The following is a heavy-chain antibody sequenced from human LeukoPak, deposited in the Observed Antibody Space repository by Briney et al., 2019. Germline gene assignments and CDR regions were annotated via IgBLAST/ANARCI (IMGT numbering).Heavy chain of an antibody. J-gene: IGHJ6*03. CDR3: AREGVGYCSSTSCFHYYYYYMDV. V-gene: IGHV3-66*02. D-gene: IGHD2-2*01. CDR1: GFTVSSNY. CDR2: IYSGGST. Sequence: PGGSLRLSCAASGFTVSSNYMSWVRQAPGKGLEWVSVIYSGGSTYYADSVKGRFTISRDNSKNTLYLRMNSLRAEDTAVYYCAREGVGYCSSTSCFHYYYYYMDVWGKGTTVTVSS.